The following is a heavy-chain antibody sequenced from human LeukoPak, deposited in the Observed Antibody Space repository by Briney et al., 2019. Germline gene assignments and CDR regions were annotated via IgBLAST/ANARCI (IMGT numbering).Heavy chain of an antibody. CDR1: GFSFRTYE. CDR3: ARDTVNGPFVISLDY. D-gene: IGHD2-8*01. CDR2: ISSGGNTE. V-gene: IGHV3-48*03. J-gene: IGHJ4*02. Sequence: GRSLRLSCAASGFSFRTYEMNWVRQAPGKGLEWVSHISSGGNTEYYVDSVRGRFSMSRDNAKNLLFLQVNSLRAEDTAVYYCARDTVNGPFVISLDYWGQGALVTVSS.